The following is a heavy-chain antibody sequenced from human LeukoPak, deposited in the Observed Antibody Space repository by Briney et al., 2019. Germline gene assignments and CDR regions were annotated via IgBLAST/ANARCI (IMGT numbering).Heavy chain of an antibody. J-gene: IGHJ6*04. V-gene: IGHV3-7*01. Sequence: GGSLRLSCVTSGFTFTNYWMTWVRQAPGKGLEWVANMKQDGREQYYVDSVKGRFTVSRDNARSSVHLQMNSLRAEDTAVYYCAELGITVIGGVWGKGTTVTISS. CDR2: MKQDGREQ. CDR1: GFTFTNYW. D-gene: IGHD3-10*02. CDR3: AELGITVIGGV.